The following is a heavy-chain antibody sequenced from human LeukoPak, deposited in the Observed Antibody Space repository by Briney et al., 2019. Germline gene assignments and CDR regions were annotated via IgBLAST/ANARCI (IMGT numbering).Heavy chain of an antibody. J-gene: IGHJ4*02. CDR1: GFTFSSYS. V-gene: IGHV3-21*01. D-gene: IGHD3-10*01. CDR2: ISSSSSYI. CDR3: ASSGNNDYGDY. Sequence: GGSLRLPCAASGFTFSSYSMNWVRQAPGKGLEWVSSISSSSSYIYYADSVKGRFTISRDNAKNSLYLQMNSLRAEGTAVYYCASSGNNDYGDYWGQGTLVTVSS.